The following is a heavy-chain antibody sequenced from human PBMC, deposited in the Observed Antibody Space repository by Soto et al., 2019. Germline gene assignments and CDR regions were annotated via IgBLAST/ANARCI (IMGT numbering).Heavy chain of an antibody. CDR3: ALWFGELWYYGMDV. CDR2: IIPILGIA. D-gene: IGHD3-10*01. J-gene: IGHJ6*02. Sequence: QVQLVQSGAEVKKPGSSVKVSCKASGGTFSSYTISWVRQAPGQGLEWMGRIIPILGIANYAQKFQGRVPITADKSTSTAYMELSSLRSEDTAVYYCALWFGELWYYGMDVWGQGTTVTVSS. V-gene: IGHV1-69*02. CDR1: GGTFSSYT.